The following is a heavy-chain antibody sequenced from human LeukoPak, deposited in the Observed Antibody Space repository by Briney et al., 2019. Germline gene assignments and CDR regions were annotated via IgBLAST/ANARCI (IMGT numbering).Heavy chain of an antibody. CDR1: GGSISSYY. CDR3: ARVVRGVVTSNWFDP. J-gene: IGHJ5*02. V-gene: IGHV4-59*01. CDR2: IYYSGST. Sequence: PSETLSLTCTVSGGSISSYYWSWIRQPPGKGLEWIGYIYYSGSTNYNPSLKSRVSISIDTSKNQFSLALTSVTPADTAVYYCARVVRGVVTSNWFDPWGQGTLVSVSS. D-gene: IGHD2-21*02.